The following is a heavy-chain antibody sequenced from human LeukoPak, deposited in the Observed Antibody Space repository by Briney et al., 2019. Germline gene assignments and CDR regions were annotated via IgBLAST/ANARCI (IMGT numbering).Heavy chain of an antibody. CDR3: ASGGGSYPSY. CDR2: ISDRGKTI. D-gene: IGHD1-26*01. V-gene: IGHV3-48*03. Sequence: GGSLRLSCAASGFTFSSYEMNWVRQTPGKGLEWPSYISDRGKTIYYADSVKGRFTISRDNAKNSLYLQMNSLRVEDTAVYYCASGGGSYPSYWGQGTLVTVSS. CDR1: GFTFSSYE. J-gene: IGHJ4*02.